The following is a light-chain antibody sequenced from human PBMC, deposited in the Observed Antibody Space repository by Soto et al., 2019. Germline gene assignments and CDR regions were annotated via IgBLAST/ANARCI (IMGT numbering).Light chain of an antibody. J-gene: IGKJ4*01. V-gene: IGKV3-20*01. CDR1: QSISNNF. CDR3: QQYYMAPVT. Sequence: EIVLTQSPGTLSLSPVEGATLSCRTSQSISNNFLAWYQHKPGQAPRLLMHGAFNRASGIPDRFSGSASGTGFTLTISRLEPEDFAVYYCQQYYMAPVTFGGGTKVEIK. CDR2: GAF.